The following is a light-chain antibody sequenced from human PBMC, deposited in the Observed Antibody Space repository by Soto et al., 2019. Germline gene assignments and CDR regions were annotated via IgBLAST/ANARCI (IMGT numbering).Light chain of an antibody. V-gene: IGKV3-20*01. CDR2: STS. CDR1: QSVTSTY. J-gene: IGKJ5*01. Sequence: EIVLTQSPGTLSLSPGERATLSCRASQSVTSTYLGWYQQKPGQAPRLLIYSTSTRAAGIPDRFSGSGSGTDFTLTISRLEPADFAVYYCQQYGTSPITFGQGTRLEIK. CDR3: QQYGTSPIT.